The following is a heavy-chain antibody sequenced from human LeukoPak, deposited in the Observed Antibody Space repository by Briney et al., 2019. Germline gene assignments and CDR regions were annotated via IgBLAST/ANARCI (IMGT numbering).Heavy chain of an antibody. V-gene: IGHV3-30*04. J-gene: IGHJ4*02. CDR1: GFTFSSYA. CDR2: ISYDGSNK. D-gene: IGHD3-3*01. CDR3: ARDERLLSFLK. Sequence: PGGSLRLSCAASGFTFSSYAMHWVRQAPGKGLEWVAVISYDGSNKYYADSVKGRFTISRDNSKNTLYPQMNSLRAEDTAIYYCARDERLLSFLKWGQGTLVTVSS.